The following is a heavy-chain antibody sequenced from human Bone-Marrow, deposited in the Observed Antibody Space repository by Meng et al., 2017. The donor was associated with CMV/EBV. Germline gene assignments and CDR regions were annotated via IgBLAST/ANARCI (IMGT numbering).Heavy chain of an antibody. V-gene: IGHV1-18*01. D-gene: IGHD1-1*01. CDR2: ISTDNGNT. J-gene: IGHJ3*02. CDR1: GYTFTNYV. Sequence: ASVKVSYKTSGYTFTNYVINWVRQAPGQGLEWVGWISTDNGNTNSARKLKGRVTMTRDTFTSTAYMELTSLTSDDTAVYFCARRWNHDSFDIWGRGTMVTVSS. CDR3: ARRWNHDSFDI.